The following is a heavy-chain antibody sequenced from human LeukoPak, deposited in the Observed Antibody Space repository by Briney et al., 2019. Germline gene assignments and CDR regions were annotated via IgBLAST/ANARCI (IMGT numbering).Heavy chain of an antibody. D-gene: IGHD3-22*01. CDR1: GFTVSSNY. J-gene: IGHJ4*02. Sequence: PGGSLRLSCAASGFTVSSNYMSWVRQAPGKGLEWVSVIYSGGSTYYADSVKGRFTISRDNSKNTLYLQMNSLRAEDTAVYYCASLGDYYDSSGYYYWGQGTVVSVSS. CDR3: ASLGDYYDSSGYYY. CDR2: IYSGGST. V-gene: IGHV3-53*01.